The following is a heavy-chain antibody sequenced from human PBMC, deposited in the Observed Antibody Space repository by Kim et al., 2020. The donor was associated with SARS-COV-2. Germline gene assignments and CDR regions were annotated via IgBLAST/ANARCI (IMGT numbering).Heavy chain of an antibody. J-gene: IGHJ4*02. D-gene: IGHD3-9*01. V-gene: IGHV1-69*02. CDR3: ARVLRYFDWYFDY. Sequence: YAQKFQGRVTITADKSTSTAYMELSSLRSEDTAVYYCARVLRYFDWYFDYWGQGTLVTVSS.